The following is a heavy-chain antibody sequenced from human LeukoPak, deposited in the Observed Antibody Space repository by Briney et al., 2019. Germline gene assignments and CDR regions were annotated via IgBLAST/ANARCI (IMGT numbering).Heavy chain of an antibody. D-gene: IGHD2-2*01. CDR1: GFTFSSYS. CDR2: ISSSSSYI. J-gene: IGHJ4*02. CDR3: AREACSSTSCYAGGFDY. V-gene: IGHV3-21*01. Sequence: GGSLRLSCAASGFTFSSYSMNWVRQAPGKGLEWVSSISSSSSYIYYADPVKGRFTISRDNAKNSLYLQMNSLRAEDTAVYYCAREACSSTSCYAGGFDYWGQGTLVTVSS.